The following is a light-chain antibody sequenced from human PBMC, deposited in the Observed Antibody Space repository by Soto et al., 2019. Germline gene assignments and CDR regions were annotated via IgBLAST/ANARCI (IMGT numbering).Light chain of an antibody. Sequence: DIQMTQSPSTLSASVGDRVTITCRASQSISSWLDWYQQKPGKAPKLLIYKASSLESGVPSRFSGSGSGTEFTLTISSLQPEDFATYYCQQYNSYPFTFGPGTKVDIK. J-gene: IGKJ3*01. CDR2: KAS. V-gene: IGKV1-5*03. CDR3: QQYNSYPFT. CDR1: QSISSW.